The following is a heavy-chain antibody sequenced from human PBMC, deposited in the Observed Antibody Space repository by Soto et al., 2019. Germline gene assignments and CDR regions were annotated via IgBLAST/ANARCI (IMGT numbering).Heavy chain of an antibody. V-gene: IGHV3-11*01. J-gene: IGHJ6*03. CDR2: ISGSGTTI. Sequence: GGSLRLSCAASGFTFSDYYMSWVRQAPGKGLEWLSYISGSGTTIYYADSVKGRFTISRDSAENSLYLQMNGLRAEDTAVYYCAKCRSGYAHAYYYYMDVGGEGTTVTVSS. D-gene: IGHD3-3*01. CDR3: AKCRSGYAHAYYYYMDV. CDR1: GFTFSDYY.